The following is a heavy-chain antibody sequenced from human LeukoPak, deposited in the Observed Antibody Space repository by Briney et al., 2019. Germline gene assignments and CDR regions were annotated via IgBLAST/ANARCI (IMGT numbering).Heavy chain of an antibody. CDR1: GGSISSYY. CDR2: IYSSGST. Sequence: SETLSLTCIVSGGSISSYYWTWLRQPAGKGLEWIGRIYSSGSTNYNPSLKSRVTMSVDTSKNRFSLKLSSVTAADTAVYYCAREDIGARPDFWGQGTLVTVSS. V-gene: IGHV4-4*07. J-gene: IGHJ4*02. CDR3: AREDIGARPDF. D-gene: IGHD6-6*01.